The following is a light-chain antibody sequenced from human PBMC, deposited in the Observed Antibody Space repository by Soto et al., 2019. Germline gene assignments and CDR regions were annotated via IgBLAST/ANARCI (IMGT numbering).Light chain of an antibody. CDR1: QSISSY. Sequence: EIVLTQSPDTLSLSPGDRATLSCRASQSISSYLAWYQQKPGQSPRLLIYDASNRATGIPARFSGSGSGTDFTLTIGSLEPEDVAVYYCQQRSDWPPITFGQGTRLDFK. CDR2: DAS. V-gene: IGKV3-11*01. J-gene: IGKJ5*01. CDR3: QQRSDWPPIT.